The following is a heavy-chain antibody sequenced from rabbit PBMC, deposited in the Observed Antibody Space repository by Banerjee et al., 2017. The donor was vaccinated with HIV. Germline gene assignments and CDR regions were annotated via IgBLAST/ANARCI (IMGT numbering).Heavy chain of an antibody. D-gene: IGHD4-1*01. CDR1: GIDFSTYG. CDR3: ARDLAGVIGWNFNL. J-gene: IGHJ4*01. Sequence: QEQLVESGGGLVTLGGSLKLSCKTSGIDFSTYGITWVRQAPGKRPEWIACIYNGDGSTYYASWVNGRFSISRSTSLNTVTLQMTSLTAADTATYFCARDLAGVIGWNFNLWGQGTLVTVS. CDR2: IYNGDGST. V-gene: IGHV1S47*01.